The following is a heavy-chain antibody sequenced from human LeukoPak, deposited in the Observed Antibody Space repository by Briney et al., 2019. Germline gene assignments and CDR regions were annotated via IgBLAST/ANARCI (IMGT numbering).Heavy chain of an antibody. CDR3: AREEVGATRDDLDY. CDR1: GYTFTGYY. V-gene: IGHV1-2*02. J-gene: IGHJ4*02. CDR2: INPSSGGT. Sequence: ASVKVSCKASGYTFTGYYMHWVRQAPGQGLEWMGWINPSSGGTSHAQRFQGRVTMTRDTSITTAYMELSSLRSDDTAVYYCAREEVGATRDDLDYWGQGTLVTVSS. D-gene: IGHD1-26*01.